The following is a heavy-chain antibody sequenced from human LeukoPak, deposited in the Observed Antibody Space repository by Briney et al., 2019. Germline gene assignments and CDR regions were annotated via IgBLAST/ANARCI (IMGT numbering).Heavy chain of an antibody. CDR3: ARDRGSSHDAFDI. V-gene: IGHV3-7*01. D-gene: IGHD6-13*01. CDR1: GFTFRNYW. CDR2: IKQDGSEI. J-gene: IGHJ3*02. Sequence: PGGSLRLSCAASGFTFRNYWMNWVRQAPGKGLEWVANIKQDGSEIYYVDSVKGRFTISRDNSKNTMYLQMNSLRAEDTAVYYCARDRGSSHDAFDIWGQGTMVTVSS.